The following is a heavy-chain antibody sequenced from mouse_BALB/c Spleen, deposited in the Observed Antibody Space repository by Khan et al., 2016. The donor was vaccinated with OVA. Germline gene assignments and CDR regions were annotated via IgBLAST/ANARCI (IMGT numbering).Heavy chain of an antibody. V-gene: IGHV1S41*01. CDR3: ARSNYYGSSLYAVDY. D-gene: IGHD1-1*01. CDR1: GYTFTSYW. CDR2: IAPGSGST. Sequence: DLVKPGASVKLSCKASGYTFTSYWINWIKQRPGQGLEWIGRIAPGSGSTSCNEMFKDKATLTVDTSSTTASIQLSSLSSEDSAVYFCARSNYYGSSLYAVDYWGQGTSVTVSS. J-gene: IGHJ4*01.